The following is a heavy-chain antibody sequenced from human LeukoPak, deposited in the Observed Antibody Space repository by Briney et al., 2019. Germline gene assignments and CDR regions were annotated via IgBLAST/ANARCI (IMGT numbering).Heavy chain of an antibody. Sequence: SETLSLTRTVSGGSISSYYWSWIRQPPGKGLEWIGYIYTSGSTNYNPSLKSRVTISVDTSKNQFSLKLSSVTAADTAVYYCARHDDIAAAGTFDYWGQGTLVTVSS. J-gene: IGHJ4*02. CDR2: IYTSGST. CDR3: ARHDDIAAAGTFDY. D-gene: IGHD6-13*01. CDR1: GGSISSYY. V-gene: IGHV4-4*09.